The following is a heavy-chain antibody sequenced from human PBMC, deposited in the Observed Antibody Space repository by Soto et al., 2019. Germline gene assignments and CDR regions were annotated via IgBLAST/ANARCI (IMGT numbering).Heavy chain of an antibody. CDR3: ARHDDGDYSTSDAFDI. Sequence: PGESLKISCKGSGYSFTSYWIGWVRQMPGKGLEWMGIIYPGDSDTRYSPSFQGQVTISADKSISTAYLQWSSLKASDTAMYYCARHDDGDYSTSDAFDIWGQGTMVTVSS. V-gene: IGHV5-51*01. J-gene: IGHJ3*02. CDR1: GYSFTSYW. CDR2: IYPGDSDT. D-gene: IGHD4-17*01.